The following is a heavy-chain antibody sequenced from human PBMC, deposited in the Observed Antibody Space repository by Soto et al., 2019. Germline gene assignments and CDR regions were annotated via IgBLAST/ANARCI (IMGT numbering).Heavy chain of an antibody. CDR2: IYYRGST. CDR3: ARRGGSSPFGY. D-gene: IGHD1-26*01. Sequence: QLQLQESGPGLVKPSETLSLTCTVSGGSISSSSYYWGWIRQPPGKGLEWIGNIYYRGSTYYNPSRKGRVTISVDTSKNLFALRLSSVTAADTAVYCCARRGGSSPFGYWGQGTLVTVSS. V-gene: IGHV4-39*02. CDR1: GGSISSSSYY. J-gene: IGHJ4*02.